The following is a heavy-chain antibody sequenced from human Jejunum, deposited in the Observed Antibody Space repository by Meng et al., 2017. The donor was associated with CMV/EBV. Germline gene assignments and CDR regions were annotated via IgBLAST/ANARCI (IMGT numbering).Heavy chain of an antibody. D-gene: IGHD2-2*01. CDR3: ARAGWGLQLPHSNWFDP. CDR1: SVSRNN. J-gene: IGHJ5*02. V-gene: IGHV3-53*01. Sequence: SVSRNNMTWVRQAPGKGLEWVSAIYSGNTTYYADSVKGRFTISRDNSKNTLYLQMNSLRAEDTAVYYCARAGWGLQLPHSNWFDPWGQGTLVTVSS. CDR2: IYSGNTT.